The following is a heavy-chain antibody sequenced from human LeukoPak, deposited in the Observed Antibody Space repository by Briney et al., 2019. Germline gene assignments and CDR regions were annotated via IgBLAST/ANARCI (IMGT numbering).Heavy chain of an antibody. D-gene: IGHD6-13*01. CDR3: ARGKYSRSWYFDY. V-gene: IGHV3-30*03. J-gene: IGHJ4*02. CDR2: ISYDGSNE. Sequence: PGGSLRLSCAASGFSFRSYGMHWVRQAPGKGLEWVAIISYDGSNEQYADSLKGRFIISRDNSKNTLYLQMNSLRPEDTAVYYCARGKYSRSWYFDYWGQGTLVTVSS. CDR1: GFSFRSYG.